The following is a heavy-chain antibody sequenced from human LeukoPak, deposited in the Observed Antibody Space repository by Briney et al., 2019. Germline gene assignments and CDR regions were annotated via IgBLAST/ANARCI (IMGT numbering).Heavy chain of an antibody. CDR1: GFTFSSYG. D-gene: IGHD1-14*01. CDR3: ARGLTGGYFDY. CDR2: IWYDGSNK. J-gene: IGHJ4*02. V-gene: IGHV3-33*01. Sequence: PGWSLRLSCAASGFTFSSYGMHWVRQAPGKGLEWVAVIWYDGSNKYYADSVKGRFTISRDNSKNTLYLQMNSLRAEDTAVYYCARGLTGGYFDYWGQGTLVTVSS.